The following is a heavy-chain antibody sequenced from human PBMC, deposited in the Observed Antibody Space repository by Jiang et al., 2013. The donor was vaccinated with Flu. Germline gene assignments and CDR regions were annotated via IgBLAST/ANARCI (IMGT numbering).Heavy chain of an antibody. CDR3: ARRPPSDYDSSGYYYYFDY. Sequence: GSGLVKPSETLSLTCTVSGGPISSSSYYWGWIRQPPGKGLEWIGSIYYSGYTYYNPSLKSRVTISVDTSKNQFSLKLSSVTAADTAVYYCARRPPSDYDSSGYYYYFDYWGQGTLVTVSS. V-gene: IGHV4-39*01. J-gene: IGHJ4*02. CDR2: IYYSGYT. CDR1: GGPISSSSYY. D-gene: IGHD3-22*01.